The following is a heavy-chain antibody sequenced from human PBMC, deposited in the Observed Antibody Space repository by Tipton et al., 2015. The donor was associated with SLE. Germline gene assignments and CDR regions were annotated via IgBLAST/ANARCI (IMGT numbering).Heavy chain of an antibody. Sequence: TLSLTCTVSGGSISSHYWSWIRQPPGKGLEWIGYISYSGNTNYNPSLKSRVTISVDTSKNQFSPKLTSVTAADTGVYYCARGSDGEYVRYFDVWGPGTLVTVSS. CDR3: ARGSDGEYVRYFDV. J-gene: IGHJ2*01. D-gene: IGHD4-17*01. CDR1: GGSISSHY. CDR2: ISYSGNT. V-gene: IGHV4-59*11.